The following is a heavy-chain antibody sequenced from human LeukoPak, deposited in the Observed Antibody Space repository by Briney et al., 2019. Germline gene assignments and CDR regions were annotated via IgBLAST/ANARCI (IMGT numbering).Heavy chain of an antibody. J-gene: IGHJ5*02. CDR3: ARDAGNSGYGCDL. V-gene: IGHV3-48*01. CDR1: GFTFSQYS. Sequence: GGSLRLSCAASGFTFSQYSINWVRQAPGKGLEWVSHLRYTGETFYADSVKGRFTISRDNVRNSLYLQMNSLRAEDTATYYCARDAGNSGYGCDLWGQGTLVTVSS. CDR2: LRYTGET. D-gene: IGHD5-12*01.